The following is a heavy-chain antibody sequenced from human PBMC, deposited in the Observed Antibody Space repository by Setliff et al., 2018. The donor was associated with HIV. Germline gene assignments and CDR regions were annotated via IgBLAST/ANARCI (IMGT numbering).Heavy chain of an antibody. CDR3: ARDLGYCTNGACPLTAEGAFDI. V-gene: IGHV1-69*04. CDR1: GGTFNNYT. J-gene: IGHJ3*02. D-gene: IGHD2-8*01. CDR2: VIPILGMT. Sequence: SCKASGGTFNNYTITWVRQAPGQGLEWMGRVIPILGMTNYAQKFQGRVTITADKSTSTAYMELNSLRSEDTAMYYCARDLGYCTNGACPLTAEGAFDIWGQGTMVTV.